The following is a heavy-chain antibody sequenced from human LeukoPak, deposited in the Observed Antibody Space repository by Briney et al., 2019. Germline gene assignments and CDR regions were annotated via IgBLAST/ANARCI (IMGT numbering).Heavy chain of an antibody. Sequence: GASVKVSCKASGYTFTSYAMHWVRQAPGQRLEWMGWINAGNGNTKYSQKFLGRVTITRDTSASTAYMELSSLRSEDTAVYYCARGVTMVRGVIRTLIFDYWGQGTLVTVSS. V-gene: IGHV1-3*01. D-gene: IGHD3-10*01. J-gene: IGHJ4*02. CDR3: ARGVTMVRGVIRTLIFDY. CDR1: GYTFTSYA. CDR2: INAGNGNT.